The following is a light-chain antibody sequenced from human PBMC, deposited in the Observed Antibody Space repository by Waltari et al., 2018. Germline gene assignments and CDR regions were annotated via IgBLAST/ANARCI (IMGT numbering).Light chain of an antibody. Sequence: DIVMTQSPDSLAVSLGEQATINCKSSQRVLYSSNNKNYFAWYQQKPGQPPKLLIYWASTRESGVPDRFSGSGSGTDFTLTISSLQAEDVAGYYCQQYYSTPYTFGQGTKLEIK. CDR1: QRVLYSSNNKNY. J-gene: IGKJ2*01. V-gene: IGKV4-1*01. CDR2: WAS. CDR3: QQYYSTPYT.